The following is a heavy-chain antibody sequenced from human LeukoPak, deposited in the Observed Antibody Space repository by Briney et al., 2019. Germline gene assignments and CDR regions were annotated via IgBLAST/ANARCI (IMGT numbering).Heavy chain of an antibody. D-gene: IGHD6-6*01. CDR2: IYHSGST. CDR1: GGSISSGGYY. Sequence: SETLSLTCTVSGGSISSGGYYWSWIRQPPGKGLEWIGYIYHSGSTYYNPSLKSRVTISVDRSKNQFSLKLSSVTAADTAVYYCARVQFRGSIAASEDLGNWGQGTLVTVSS. J-gene: IGHJ4*02. V-gene: IGHV4-30-2*01. CDR3: ARVQFRGSIAASEDLGN.